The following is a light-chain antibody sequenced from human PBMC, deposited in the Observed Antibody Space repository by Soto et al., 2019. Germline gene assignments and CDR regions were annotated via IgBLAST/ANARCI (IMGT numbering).Light chain of an antibody. CDR2: GAS. Sequence: DIQWTQSPSFLCASIGDRVTITCRASQGIRSFLAWYQQKPGKAPNLLISGASILRTGVPSRFSGSGSGTEFTLTISSLQPDDFATYYCQHLNTYPLTFGGGTKVDIK. CDR3: QHLNTYPLT. J-gene: IGKJ4*01. V-gene: IGKV1-9*01. CDR1: QGIRSF.